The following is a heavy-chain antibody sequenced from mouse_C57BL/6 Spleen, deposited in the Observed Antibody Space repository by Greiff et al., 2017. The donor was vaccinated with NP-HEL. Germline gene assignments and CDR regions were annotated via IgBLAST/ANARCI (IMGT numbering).Heavy chain of an antibody. V-gene: IGHV1-81*01. CDR3: ARAEGFAY. Sequence: QVQLQQSGAELARPGASVKLSCKASGYTFTSYGISWVKQRTGQGLEWIGEIYPRSGNTYYNEKFKGKATLTADKSSSTAYMELRSLTSEDPAVYFCARAEGFAYWGQGTLVTVSA. J-gene: IGHJ3*01. CDR2: IYPRSGNT. CDR1: GYTFTSYG.